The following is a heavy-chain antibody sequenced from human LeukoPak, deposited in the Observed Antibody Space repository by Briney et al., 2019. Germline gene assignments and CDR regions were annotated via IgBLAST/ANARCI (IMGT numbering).Heavy chain of an antibody. Sequence: KPSETLSLTCTVSGGSISSYYWSWIRQPPGKGLEWIGYIYYSGSTNYNPSLKSRVTISVDTSKNQFSLKLSSVTAADTAVYYCARAGGYCSGGSCYRYYFDYWGQGTLVTVSS. J-gene: IGHJ4*02. D-gene: IGHD2-15*01. CDR2: IYYSGST. V-gene: IGHV4-59*01. CDR3: ARAGGYCSGGSCYRYYFDY. CDR1: GGSISSYY.